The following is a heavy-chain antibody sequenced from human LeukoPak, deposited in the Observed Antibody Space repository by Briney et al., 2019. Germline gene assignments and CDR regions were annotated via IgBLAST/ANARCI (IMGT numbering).Heavy chain of an antibody. D-gene: IGHD3-3*01. CDR2: IKSDGSST. Sequence: GGSLRLSCAASGFTFSSYWMHWVRQVPGKGLVWVSHIKSDGSSTSYADSVKGRFTISRDNAKNTLYLQMNSLRAEDTAVYYCAKDFRVAVAYYFDYWGQGTLVTVSS. J-gene: IGHJ4*02. CDR1: GFTFSSYW. V-gene: IGHV3-74*01. CDR3: AKDFRVAVAYYFDY.